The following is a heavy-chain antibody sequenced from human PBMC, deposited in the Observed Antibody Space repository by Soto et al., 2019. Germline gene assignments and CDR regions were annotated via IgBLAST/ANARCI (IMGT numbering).Heavy chain of an antibody. CDR2: IYYSGAT. CDR1: GGSISSSDYY. D-gene: IGHD6-13*01. J-gene: IGHJ5*02. V-gene: IGHV4-39*01. Sequence: LQLQESGPGLVKPSETLSLTCTVSGGSISSSDYYWAWVRQPPGKGLEWIGSIYYSGATYYNPSLKSRVTMSVDTSRDQFSLELRSVTAADKAMFYCARLAMAVAGNRWFDPWGQGILVTDSS. CDR3: ARLAMAVAGNRWFDP.